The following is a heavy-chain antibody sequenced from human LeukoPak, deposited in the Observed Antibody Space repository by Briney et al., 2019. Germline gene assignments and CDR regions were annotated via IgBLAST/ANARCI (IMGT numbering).Heavy chain of an antibody. D-gene: IGHD3-22*01. Sequence: PGGSLRLSCEASGLTFQDYYMSWIRQAPGMGLEWVSFISSNGATKYYADSVRGRFTISRDNAKNSVYLYMNSLREDDTAVYYCAIQMTMIVVVPYFDYWGQGIPVTVSP. J-gene: IGHJ4*02. CDR1: GLTFQDYY. CDR2: ISSNGATK. V-gene: IGHV3-11*04. CDR3: AIQMTMIVVVPYFDY.